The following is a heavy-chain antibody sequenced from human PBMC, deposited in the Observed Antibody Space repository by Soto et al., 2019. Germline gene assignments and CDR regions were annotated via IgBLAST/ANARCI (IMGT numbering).Heavy chain of an antibody. D-gene: IGHD3-10*01. J-gene: IGHJ4*02. CDR3: ASLKRRISYGSGSLAYRVPPWWYFDY. V-gene: IGHV4-34*01. Sequence: QVQLQQWGAGLLKPSETLSLTCAVYGGSFSGYYWSWIRQPPGKGLEWIGEINHSGSTNYNPSLKSRVTISVDTSMNQFSLKLSSVTAADTAVYYCASLKRRISYGSGSLAYRVPPWWYFDYWGQGTLVTVSS. CDR2: INHSGST. CDR1: GGSFSGYY.